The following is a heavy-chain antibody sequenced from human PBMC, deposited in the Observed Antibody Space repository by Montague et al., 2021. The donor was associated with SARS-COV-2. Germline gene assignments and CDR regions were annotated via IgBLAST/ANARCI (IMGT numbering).Heavy chain of an antibody. V-gene: IGHV6-1*01. CDR3: ARHRLTWVRGVLMRRPYHYYSGMDV. D-gene: IGHD3-10*01. J-gene: IGHJ6*02. Sequence: CAISGDSVAGAGARCNWKRQSPELHLPLQVTTYYRSKRYTDYAASVNGRITINPDTSKNQFSLQLTSVTPDDTAIYYCARHRLTWVRGVLMRRPYHYYSGMDVWGQGTTVTVSS. CDR2: TYYRSKRYT. CDR1: GDSVAGAGAR.